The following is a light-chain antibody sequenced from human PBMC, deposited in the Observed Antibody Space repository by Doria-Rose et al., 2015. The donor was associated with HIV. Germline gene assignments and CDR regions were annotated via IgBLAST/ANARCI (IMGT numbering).Light chain of an antibody. Sequence: QSPETLSVSPGESATLSCRASQSVSTDLAWYQHKPGQAPRLLIWGASTRATGIPARFSGSGSGTEFTLTISSLQSEDFATYFCHQYNNWPTFGQGTRLDIK. J-gene: IGKJ5*01. CDR1: QSVSTD. V-gene: IGKV3-15*01. CDR3: HQYNNWPT. CDR2: GAS.